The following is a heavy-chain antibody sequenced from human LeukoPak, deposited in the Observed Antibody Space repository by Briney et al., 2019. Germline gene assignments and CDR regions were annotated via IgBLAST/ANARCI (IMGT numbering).Heavy chain of an antibody. CDR3: ASSPLYDSVDY. D-gene: IGHD3-22*01. J-gene: IGHJ4*02. CDR2: FYHSGST. Sequence: KPSETLSLTCSVSGYSITSSFSWGWIRHSPGKGLEWIANFYHSGSTYYNPSLKNRVSISVDTSKNQFSLKLTSLTAADTAVYYCASSPLYDSVDYWGQGTLVTVSS. V-gene: IGHV4-38-2*02. CDR1: GYSITSSFS.